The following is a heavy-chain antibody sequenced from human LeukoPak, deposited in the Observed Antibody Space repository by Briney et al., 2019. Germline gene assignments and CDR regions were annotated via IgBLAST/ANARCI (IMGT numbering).Heavy chain of an antibody. J-gene: IGHJ4*02. V-gene: IGHV4-34*01. CDR2: INHRGST. Sequence: PSETLSLTCAVYGGSFGGYYWSWIRQPPGKGLEWIGEINHRGSTKYNPSLKSRVTISVDTSKNQFSLKLSSVTAADTAVYYCARGDLRDGYTFWGQGTLVTVSS. CDR3: ARGDLRDGYTF. D-gene: IGHD5-24*01. CDR1: GGSFGGYY.